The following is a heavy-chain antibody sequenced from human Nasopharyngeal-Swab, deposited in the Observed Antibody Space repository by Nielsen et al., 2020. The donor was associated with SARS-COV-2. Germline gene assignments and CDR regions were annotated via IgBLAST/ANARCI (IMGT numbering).Heavy chain of an antibody. D-gene: IGHD6-19*01. J-gene: IGHJ3*02. V-gene: IGHV3-21*01. CDR2: ISSSSSYI. CDR1: GFTFSSYS. CDR3: AKYSSATDAFDI. Sequence: GGSLSLSCASSGFTFSSYSMNWVRQAPGKGLEWVSSISSSSSYIYYADSVKGRFTISRDNAKNSRYLQMNSLRAEDTAVYYCAKYSSATDAFDIWGQGTMVNGSS.